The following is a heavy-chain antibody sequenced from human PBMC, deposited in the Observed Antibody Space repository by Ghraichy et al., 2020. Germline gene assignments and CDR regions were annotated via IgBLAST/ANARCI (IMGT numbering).Heavy chain of an antibody. CDR2: INRVGST. Sequence: SETLSLTCAVSGGSFGGYYWSWIRQPPGKGLEWIGEINRVGSTNYNPSLKSRVSISVDTSKNQFSLNLSSVTAADTAVFYCARGPRLGYCSGGTCRRFDLWGQGTLVTVSS. CDR1: GGSFGGYY. V-gene: IGHV4-34*01. CDR3: ARGPRLGYCSGGTCRRFDL. J-gene: IGHJ4*02. D-gene: IGHD2-15*01.